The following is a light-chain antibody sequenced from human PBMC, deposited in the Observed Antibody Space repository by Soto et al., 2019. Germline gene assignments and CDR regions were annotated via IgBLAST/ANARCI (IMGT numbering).Light chain of an antibody. CDR1: QGIGSY. J-gene: IGKJ1*01. CDR2: AAS. V-gene: IGKV1-8*01. Sequence: AIRMTQSPSSFSASTGDRVTITCRASQGIGSYLAWFQQKPGQAPKLLIYAASTLQSGVPSRFSGSGSGTDFTLTISCLQSEDFATYYCQQFHSYPRTFGQGTKGDIK. CDR3: QQFHSYPRT.